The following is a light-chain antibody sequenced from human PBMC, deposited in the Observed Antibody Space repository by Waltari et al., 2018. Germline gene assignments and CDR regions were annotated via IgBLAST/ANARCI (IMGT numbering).Light chain of an antibody. CDR3: QHYDNYPVA. V-gene: IGKV1-5*03. CDR2: KSS. J-gene: IGKJ2*01. CDR1: QSISIW. Sequence: DIQMTQSPSTLSASVGDRVSITCRASQSISIWLAWYQKRSGKAPKLLLSKSSSLESGVPSRFIGSGSGTEFTLTITNLHPDDFATYYCQHYDNYPVAFGQGTKLEIK.